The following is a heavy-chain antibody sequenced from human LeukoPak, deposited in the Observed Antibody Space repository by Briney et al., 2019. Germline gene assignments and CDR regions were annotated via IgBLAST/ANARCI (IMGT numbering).Heavy chain of an antibody. CDR2: ISSSGSTI. Sequence: GGAVRLSCAASGFTFSSYEMNWVRQAPGKGLEWVSYISSSGSTIYYTDSVKGRFAISRDNAKNSLYLQMNSLRAEDTAVYYCARDNPIFLWGRGTLVTVSS. J-gene: IGHJ2*01. D-gene: IGHD3-3*02. V-gene: IGHV3-48*03. CDR1: GFTFSSYE. CDR3: ARDNPIFL.